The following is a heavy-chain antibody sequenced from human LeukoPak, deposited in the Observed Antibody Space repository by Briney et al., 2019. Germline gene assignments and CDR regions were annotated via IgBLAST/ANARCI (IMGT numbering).Heavy chain of an antibody. Sequence: SVKVSCKASGGTFSSYAISWVRQAPGQGLEWMGRIIPILGIANYAQKFQGRVTITADKSTSTAYMELSSLRSEDTAVYYCARALEDIVVDDAFDIWGQGTMVTVSS. CDR2: IIPILGIA. V-gene: IGHV1-69*04. CDR1: GGTFSSYA. J-gene: IGHJ3*02. D-gene: IGHD2-2*01. CDR3: ARALEDIVVDDAFDI.